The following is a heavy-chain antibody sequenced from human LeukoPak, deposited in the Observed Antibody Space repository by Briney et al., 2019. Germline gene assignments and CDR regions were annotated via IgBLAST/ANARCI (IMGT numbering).Heavy chain of an antibody. CDR2: VSSDGSID. Sequence: GGSLRLSCAASGFTFSNYGMHWVRQAPGKGLEWVAVVSSDGSIDYYADSLRGRFTVSRGNSKNTMFLQFNTLRPEDTAVYYCARQGMGTTFSAWFDPWGQGTLVTVSS. J-gene: IGHJ5*02. CDR3: ARQGMGTTFSAWFDP. D-gene: IGHD1-7*01. V-gene: IGHV3-30*03. CDR1: GFTFSNYG.